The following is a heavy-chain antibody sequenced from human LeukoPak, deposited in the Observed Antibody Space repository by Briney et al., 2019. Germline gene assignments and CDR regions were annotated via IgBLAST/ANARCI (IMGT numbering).Heavy chain of an antibody. Sequence: GSLRLSCAASGFTFSNYWMHWVRQPPGKGLEWIGSIYYSGSTYYNPSLKSRVTISVDTSKNQFSLKLSSVTAADTAVYYCARNLGYWGQGTLVTVSS. CDR1: GFTFSNYW. D-gene: IGHD3-16*01. CDR2: IYYSGST. CDR3: ARNLGY. J-gene: IGHJ4*02. V-gene: IGHV4-39*07.